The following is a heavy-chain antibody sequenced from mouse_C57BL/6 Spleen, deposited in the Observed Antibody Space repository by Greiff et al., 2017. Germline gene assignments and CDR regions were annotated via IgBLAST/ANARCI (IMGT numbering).Heavy chain of an antibody. CDR1: GFTFSSYA. D-gene: IGHD2-4*01. V-gene: IGHV5-4*01. CDR2: ISDGGSYT. J-gene: IGHJ2*01. Sequence: EVMLVESGGGLVKPGGSLKLSCAASGFTFSSYAMSWVRQTPEKRLEWVATISDGGSYTYYPDNVKGRFTISRDNAKNNLYLQMNHLKSEDTAMYYCARDLDYDSSHYCFDYWGQGTTLTVSS. CDR3: ARDLDYDSSHYCFDY.